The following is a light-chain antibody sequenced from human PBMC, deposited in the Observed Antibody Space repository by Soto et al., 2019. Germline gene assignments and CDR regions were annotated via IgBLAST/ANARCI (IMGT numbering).Light chain of an antibody. Sequence: QSVLTQPASVSGSPGQSITISCTGTSSDVGVYDFVSWYQQHPAKAPKLLIYDVSYRPSGVSDRFSGSKSGNTASLTISGLQAEDEDDYYCCSYTSSSTVLFGGGTKLTVL. CDR3: CSYTSSSTVL. CDR2: DVS. V-gene: IGLV2-14*01. CDR1: SSDVGVYDF. J-gene: IGLJ2*01.